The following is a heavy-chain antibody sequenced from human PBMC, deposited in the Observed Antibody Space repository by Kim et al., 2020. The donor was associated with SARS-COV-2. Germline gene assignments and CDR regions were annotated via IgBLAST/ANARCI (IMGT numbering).Heavy chain of an antibody. V-gene: IGHV4-34*01. D-gene: IGHD6-6*01. Sequence: SETLSLTCAVYGGSFSGYYWSWIRQSPGKGLEWIGEINHSGSTSYNSSLKSRVTISADTSKNQFSLKLSAVTAADTGVYFCARGGVRQLLHLHYY. CDR1: GGSFSGYY. J-gene: IGHJ6*01. CDR2: INHSGST. CDR3: ARGGVRQLLHLHYY.